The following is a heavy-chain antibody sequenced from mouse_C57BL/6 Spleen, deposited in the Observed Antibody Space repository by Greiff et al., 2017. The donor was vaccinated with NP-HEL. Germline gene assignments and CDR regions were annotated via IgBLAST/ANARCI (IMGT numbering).Heavy chain of an antibody. J-gene: IGHJ2*01. Sequence: VQLQQSGPELVKPGASVKISCKASGYTFTDYYINWVKQRPGQGLEWIGWIFPGSGSTYYNEKFKGTATLTVDKSSSTAYMWLSSLTSEDSAVYSCARGGDDGYLFDYWGHGTTLTVSS. CDR1: GYTFTDYY. CDR3: ARGGDDGYLFDY. CDR2: IFPGSGST. D-gene: IGHD2-3*01. V-gene: IGHV1-75*01.